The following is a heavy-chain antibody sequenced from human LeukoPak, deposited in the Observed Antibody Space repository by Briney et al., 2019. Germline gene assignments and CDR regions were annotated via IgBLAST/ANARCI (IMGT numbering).Heavy chain of an antibody. V-gene: IGHV1-69*04. Sequence: SVKVSCKASGGTFSSYTISWVRQAPGQGLEWMGRIISILGIANYAQKFQGRVTITADKSTSTAYMELSSLRSEDTAVYYCARDLPYYYDSSGYYYAGNAFDIWGQGTMVTVSS. J-gene: IGHJ3*02. CDR1: GGTFSSYT. CDR2: IISILGIA. CDR3: ARDLPYYYDSSGYYYAGNAFDI. D-gene: IGHD3-22*01.